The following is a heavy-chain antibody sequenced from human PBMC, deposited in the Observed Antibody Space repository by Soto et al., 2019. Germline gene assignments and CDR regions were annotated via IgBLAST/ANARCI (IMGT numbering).Heavy chain of an antibody. V-gene: IGHV1-8*01. CDR1: VYTFTSHD. CDR3: ARWDYGVYASFDD. D-gene: IGHD4-17*01. Sequence: ASVKFSCKASVYTFTSHDINWVRQATGQGLEWMGWMNPNSGNTGYAQKFQGRVTMTRNTSISTGYMGLSSMRSEDTAVYYCARWDYGVYASFDDWGQGTLVTVSS. J-gene: IGHJ4*02. CDR2: MNPNSGNT.